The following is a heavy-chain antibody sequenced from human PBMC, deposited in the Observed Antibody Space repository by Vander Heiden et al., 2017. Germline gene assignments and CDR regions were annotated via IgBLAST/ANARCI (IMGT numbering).Heavy chain of an antibody. V-gene: IGHV3-21*01. J-gene: IGHJ6*02. CDR1: GFTFRSYS. D-gene: IGHD3-10*01. Sequence: EVQLVESGGGLVKPGGSLRLSCAASGFTFRSYSMNWVRQAPGKGLEWVSSISSSSSYIYYADSVKGRFTISRDNAKNSLYLQMNSLRAEDTAVYYCARDLFTSYYYYGMDVWGQGTTVTVSS. CDR2: ISSSSSYI. CDR3: ARDLFTSYYYYGMDV.